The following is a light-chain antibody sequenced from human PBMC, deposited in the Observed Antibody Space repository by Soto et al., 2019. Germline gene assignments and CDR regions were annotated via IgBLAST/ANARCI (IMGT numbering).Light chain of an antibody. CDR3: QHYNNWPPWT. J-gene: IGKJ1*01. Sequence: EIVMTQSPATLSVSPGERATLSCRASQSVSSNLAWYQQKPGQAPRRLIYGASTRAPGIPARFSGSRSGTEFTXTISSLQSEDFAIYYCQHYNNWPPWTFGQGTKVEIK. V-gene: IGKV3-15*01. CDR2: GAS. CDR1: QSVSSN.